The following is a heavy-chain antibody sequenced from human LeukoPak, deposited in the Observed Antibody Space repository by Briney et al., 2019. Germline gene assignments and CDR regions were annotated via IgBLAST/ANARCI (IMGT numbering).Heavy chain of an antibody. CDR3: ANGGYAYGADY. J-gene: IGHJ4*02. Sequence: GGSLRLSCVASGFTFSSYAMSWVRQAPGRGLEWVSGIRGSGGSTYYADSVKGRFTISRDNPKNTLYLQMNSLRAEDTAVYYCANGGYAYGADYWGQGTLVTVSS. D-gene: IGHD5-18*01. CDR2: IRGSGGST. V-gene: IGHV3-23*01. CDR1: GFTFSSYA.